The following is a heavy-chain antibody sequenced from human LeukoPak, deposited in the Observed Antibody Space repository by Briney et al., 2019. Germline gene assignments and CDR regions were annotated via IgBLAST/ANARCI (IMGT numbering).Heavy chain of an antibody. CDR2: INHSGST. CDR1: GGSFSGYY. CDR3: ARGPYYYGSGSYYGPANLFDY. V-gene: IGHV4-34*01. J-gene: IGHJ4*02. Sequence: PSETLSLTCAVYGGSFSGYYWSWIRQPPGKGLEWIGEINHSGSTNYNPSLKSRVTISVDTSKNQFSLKLSSVTAADTAVYYCARGPYYYGSGSYYGPANLFDYWGQGTLVTVSS. D-gene: IGHD3-10*01.